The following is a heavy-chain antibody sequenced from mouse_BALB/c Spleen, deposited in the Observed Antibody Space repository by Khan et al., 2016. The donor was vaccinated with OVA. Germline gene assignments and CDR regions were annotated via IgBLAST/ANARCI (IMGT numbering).Heavy chain of an antibody. D-gene: IGHD2-14*01. CDR3: AREGAYYRSDGWFSY. CDR1: GYTFTTYT. Sequence: QVQLQQSGAELARPGASVKMSCKVSGYTFTTYTMHWVKQRPGQGLEWIGYINPSNGYTNYNQKFKDKSTLTADKSSSTAYMQLSSLTSDYSAVYYCAREGAYYRSDGWFSYWGQGTLVTVSA. J-gene: IGHJ3*01. V-gene: IGHV1-4*01. CDR2: INPSNGYT.